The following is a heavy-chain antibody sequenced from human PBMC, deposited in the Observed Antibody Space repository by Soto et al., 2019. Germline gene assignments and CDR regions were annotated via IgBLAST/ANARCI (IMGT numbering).Heavy chain of an antibody. D-gene: IGHD1-1*01. CDR2: ISYYGTNE. V-gene: IGHV3-30*18. Sequence: GGSLRLSCEASGFTFSGYGLHWVRQAPGKGLEWVAVISYYGTNEYYEDSGKGRSTISRDNSKNTLYLQMNSLRIEETAVYCCAECDPKGRYSPVYWCPGSQVDVSS. J-gene: IGHJ4*02. CDR3: AECDPKGRYSPVY. CDR1: GFTFSGYG.